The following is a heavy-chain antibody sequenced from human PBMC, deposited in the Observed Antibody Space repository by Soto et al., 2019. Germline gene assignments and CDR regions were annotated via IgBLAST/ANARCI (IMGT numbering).Heavy chain of an antibody. CDR2: IIPIFGTA. CDR3: ARGRRGYSYGSAFDY. V-gene: IGHV1-69*13. D-gene: IGHD5-18*01. Sequence: SVKVSCKASGGTFSSYAISWVRQAPGQGLEWMGGIIPIFGTANYAQKFQGRVTITADESTSTAYMELSSLRSEDTAVYYCARGRRGYSYGSAFDYWGQGTLVTVSS. CDR1: GGTFSSYA. J-gene: IGHJ4*02.